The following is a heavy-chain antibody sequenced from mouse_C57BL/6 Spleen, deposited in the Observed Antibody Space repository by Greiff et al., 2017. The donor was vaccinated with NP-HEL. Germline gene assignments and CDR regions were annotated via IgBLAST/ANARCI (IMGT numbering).Heavy chain of an antibody. CDR1: GYTFTSYW. D-gene: IGHD3-2*02. V-gene: IGHV1-50*01. J-gene: IGHJ3*01. CDR3: ARVSSGYGFAY. Sequence: QVQLKQPGAELVKPGASVKLSCKASGYTFTSYWMQWVKQRPGQGLEWIGEIDPSDSYTNYNQKFKGKATLTVDTSSSTAYMQLSSLTSEDSAVYYCARVSSGYGFAYWGQGTLVTVSA. CDR2: IDPSDSYT.